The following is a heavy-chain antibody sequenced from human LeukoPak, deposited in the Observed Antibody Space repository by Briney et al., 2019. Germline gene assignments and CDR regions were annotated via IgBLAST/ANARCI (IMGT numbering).Heavy chain of an antibody. D-gene: IGHD1-26*01. CDR2: ISSSGST. CDR1: GDSISSGDYY. V-gene: IGHV4-61*02. J-gene: IGHJ5*02. CDR3: ARGRSGSYLNWFDP. Sequence: PSETLSLTCTVSGDSISSGDYYWSWIRQPAGKGLEWIGRISSSGSTNYNPSLKSRVTISVDTSKNQFSLKLGSVTAADTAVYYCARGRSGSYLNWFDPWGQGTLVTVSS.